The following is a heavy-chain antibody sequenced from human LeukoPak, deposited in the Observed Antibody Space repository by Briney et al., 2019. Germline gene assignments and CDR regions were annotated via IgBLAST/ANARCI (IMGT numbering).Heavy chain of an antibody. J-gene: IGHJ4*02. V-gene: IGHV3-21*01. CDR3: ARAGGISDFDY. CDR2: ISSSSSYI. D-gene: IGHD3-16*01. Sequence: GGSLRLSCAASGFTFSSYSMNWVRQAPGKGLEWVSSISSSSSYIYYADSVKGRFTISRDNAKNSLYLKMNSLRAEDTAVYYCARAGGISDFDYWGQGTLVTVSS. CDR1: GFTFSSYS.